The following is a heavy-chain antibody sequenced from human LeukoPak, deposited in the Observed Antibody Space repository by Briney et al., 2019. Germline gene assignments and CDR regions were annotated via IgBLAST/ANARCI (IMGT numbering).Heavy chain of an antibody. Sequence: ASVKVSCKVSGYTLTELSMHWVRQAPGKGLEWMGGFDPEDGETIYAQKFQGRVTMTEDTSTDTAYMELSSLRSEDTVVYYCATVAGIYDSSGYYWGNWGQGTLVTVSS. CDR3: ATVAGIYDSSGYYWGN. CDR2: FDPEDGET. CDR1: GYTLTELS. V-gene: IGHV1-24*01. J-gene: IGHJ4*02. D-gene: IGHD3-22*01.